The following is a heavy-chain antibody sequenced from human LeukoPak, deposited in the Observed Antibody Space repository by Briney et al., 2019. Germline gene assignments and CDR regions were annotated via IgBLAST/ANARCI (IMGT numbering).Heavy chain of an antibody. J-gene: IGHJ6*02. D-gene: IGHD1-26*01. CDR1: GFTFSSYS. CDR2: ISSSSSYI. CDR3: AREVGATYYYYGMDV. V-gene: IGHV3-21*01. Sequence: GGSLRLSCAASGFTFSSYSMNWVRQAPGKGLEWVSSISSSSSYIYYADSEKGRFTISRDNAKNSLYLQMNSLRAEDTAVYYCAREVGATYYYYGMDVWGQGTTVTVSS.